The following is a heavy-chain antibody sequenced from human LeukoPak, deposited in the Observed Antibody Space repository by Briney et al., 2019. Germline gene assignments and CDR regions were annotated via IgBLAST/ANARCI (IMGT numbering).Heavy chain of an antibody. CDR1: GFTFSSSD. CDR2: INSGGDT. V-gene: IGHV3-66*01. Sequence: PGGSLRLSCATSGFTFSSSDMTWVRQSPGEGLEWVSLINSGGDTYYADSAKGRFTISRDNSKKTLYLQMNSLRDEDTAVYYCAKWGGYGYGIDFWGQGTLVTVSS. CDR3: AKWGGYGYGIDF. J-gene: IGHJ4*02. D-gene: IGHD5-18*01.